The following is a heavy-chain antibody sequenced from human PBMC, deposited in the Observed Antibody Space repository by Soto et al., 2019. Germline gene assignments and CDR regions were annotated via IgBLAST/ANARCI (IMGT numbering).Heavy chain of an antibody. V-gene: IGHV4-39*01. J-gene: IGHJ5*02. Sequence: QLQLQESGPGLVKPSETLSLTCTVSGGSISSSSYYWGWIRQPPGKGLEWIGSIYYSGSTYYNPSLKSRVTISVDTSKNQFSLKLSSVTAADTAVYYCARHSGATVTTWWFDPWGQGTLVTVSS. CDR3: ARHSGATVTTWWFDP. CDR1: GGSISSSSYY. D-gene: IGHD4-17*01. CDR2: IYYSGST.